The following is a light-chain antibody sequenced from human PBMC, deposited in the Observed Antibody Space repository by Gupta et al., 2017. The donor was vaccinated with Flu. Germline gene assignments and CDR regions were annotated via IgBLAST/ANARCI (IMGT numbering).Light chain of an antibody. CDR2: AKN. Sequence: RITCQGASIRNTYKSWYQQKPRQAPVLVIYAKNIRHTGIPDRFCGSSSGITASLAITGAQAEDEDDYYCNSRDSTDNHQAVFGGGTKLTVL. J-gene: IGLJ2*01. CDR3: NSRDSTDNHQAV. V-gene: IGLV3-19*01. CDR1: SIRNTY.